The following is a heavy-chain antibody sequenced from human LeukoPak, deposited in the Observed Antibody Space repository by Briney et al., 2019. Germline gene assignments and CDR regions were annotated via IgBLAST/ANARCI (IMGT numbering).Heavy chain of an antibody. Sequence: GGFLRLSCAASGITFSSYYMNWVRQAPGKGLEWVSSISSGSGYIYYADSVKGRFTISRDNAKNSLNLQMNSLRAEDTAVYYCASDDPGRGSYLRHWGQGALVTVSS. D-gene: IGHD1-26*01. V-gene: IGHV3-21*01. J-gene: IGHJ4*02. CDR3: ASDDPGRGSYLRH. CDR2: ISSGSGYI. CDR1: GITFSSYY.